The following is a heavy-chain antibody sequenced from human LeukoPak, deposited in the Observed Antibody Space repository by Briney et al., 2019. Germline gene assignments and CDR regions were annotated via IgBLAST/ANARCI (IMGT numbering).Heavy chain of an antibody. V-gene: IGHV1-46*01. J-gene: IGHJ4*02. CDR3: ARASDGDYYFDY. Sequence: ASVKVSCKASGYTFTNYYMHWVRQAPGQGLEWMGVIDPSAGSTTYAQKFQGRVTMTRDTATSTVYMELSSLRSDDTAVYYCARASDGDYYFDYWGQGTLVTVSS. D-gene: IGHD2-21*02. CDR2: IDPSAGST. CDR1: GYTFTNYY.